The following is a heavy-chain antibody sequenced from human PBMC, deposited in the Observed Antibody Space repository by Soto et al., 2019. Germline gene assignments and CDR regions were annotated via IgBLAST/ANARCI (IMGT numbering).Heavy chain of an antibody. Sequence: QVQLQESGPGLVKPSQTLSLTCSVSDGSVSSGGYYWSWIRQHPGKGLEWIGYIYYSGTTYYDPSLKCRLTMSLDTSKNQFSLKLSCVTAADTAVCYCAGGLSGWGAFDYCGQGTLVTVSS. J-gene: IGHJ4*02. CDR3: AGGLSGWGAFDY. D-gene: IGHD1-26*01. V-gene: IGHV4-31*03. CDR2: IYYSGTT. CDR1: DGSVSSGGYY.